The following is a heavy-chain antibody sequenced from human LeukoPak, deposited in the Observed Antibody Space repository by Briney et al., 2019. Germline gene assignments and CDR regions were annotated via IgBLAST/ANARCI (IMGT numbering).Heavy chain of an antibody. V-gene: IGHV3-30*03. CDR1: GFTFSNAW. D-gene: IGHD6-19*01. J-gene: IGHJ4*02. Sequence: PGGSLRLSCAASGFTFSNAWMSWVRQAPGKGLEWVAVISYDGSNKYYADSVKGRFTISRDNSKNTLYLQMNSLRAEDTAVSYCARDWTRYSSGWYFDYWGQGTLVTVSS. CDR2: ISYDGSNK. CDR3: ARDWTRYSSGWYFDY.